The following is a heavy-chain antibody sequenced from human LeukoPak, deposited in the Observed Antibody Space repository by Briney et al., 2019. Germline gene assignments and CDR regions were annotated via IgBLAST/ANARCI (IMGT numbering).Heavy chain of an antibody. D-gene: IGHD3-3*01. CDR2: IKQDGSEK. V-gene: IGHV3-7*01. Sequence: PGGSLRLSCAASGFTFSSYWMSWVRQAPGKGLEWVANIKQDGSEKYYVDSVKGRFTISRDNAKNSLYLQMNSLRAEDTAVYYCARDRSSYYDFWSGYYTGYYYGMDVWGQGTTVTVSS. CDR3: ARDRSSYYDFWSGYYTGYYYGMDV. J-gene: IGHJ6*02. CDR1: GFTFSSYW.